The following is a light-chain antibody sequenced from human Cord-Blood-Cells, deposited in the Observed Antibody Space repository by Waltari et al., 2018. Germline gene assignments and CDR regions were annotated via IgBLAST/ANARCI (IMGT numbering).Light chain of an antibody. Sequence: DIVMTQSPLSLPVTPGEPASISCRSSQSLLHSNGYNYLDWYLQKPGQSPQLLIYLGSTRASGVPDRFSGSGSGTDFTLKISSVEAEDVWVYYCMHALQTPWTFGQGTKVEIK. CDR3: MHALQTPWT. CDR2: LGS. J-gene: IGKJ1*01. V-gene: IGKV2-28*01. CDR1: QSLLHSNGYNY.